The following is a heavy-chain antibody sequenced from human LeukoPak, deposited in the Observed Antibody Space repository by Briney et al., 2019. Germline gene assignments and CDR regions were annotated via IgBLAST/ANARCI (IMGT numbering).Heavy chain of an antibody. Sequence: SETLSLTCTVSGGSISSSSYYWGWIRQPPGKGLEWIGSIYYSGSTYYNPSLKSRVTISVDTSKNQFSLKLSSVTTADTAVYYCATHYQGTDYWGQGTLVTVSS. D-gene: IGHD2-2*01. V-gene: IGHV4-39*07. CDR3: ATHYQGTDY. J-gene: IGHJ4*02. CDR1: GGSISSSSYY. CDR2: IYYSGST.